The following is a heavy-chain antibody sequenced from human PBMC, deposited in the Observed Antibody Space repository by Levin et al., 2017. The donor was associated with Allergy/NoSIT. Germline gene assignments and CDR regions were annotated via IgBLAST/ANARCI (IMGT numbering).Heavy chain of an antibody. Sequence: SETLSLTCAVYGGSFSDHSWTWIRQPPGKGLEWIGEINHSGSPIYNPSLKSRVTISVDTSKTHFSLRLTSVSAADTAVYYCAGATLWFGADDAVDIWGQGTLVTVSS. CDR1: GGSFSDHS. CDR2: INHSGSP. V-gene: IGHV4-34*01. J-gene: IGHJ3*02. D-gene: IGHD3-10*01. CDR3: AGATLWFGADDAVDI.